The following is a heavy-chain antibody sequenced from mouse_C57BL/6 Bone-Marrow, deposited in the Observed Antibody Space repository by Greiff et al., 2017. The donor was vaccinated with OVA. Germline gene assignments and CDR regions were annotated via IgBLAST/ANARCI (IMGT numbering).Heavy chain of an antibody. CDR1: GYTFTTYP. CDR2: FHPYNDDT. CDR3: AREGGYFPWYFDV. D-gene: IGHD2-3*01. V-gene: IGHV1-47*01. J-gene: IGHJ1*03. Sequence: VQLQQSGAELVKPGASVKMSCKASGYTFTTYPIEWMKQNHGKSLEWIGNFHPYNDDTKYNEKFKGKATLTVDKPSSTAYMQLSSLTSEDSAVYYCAREGGYFPWYFDVWGTGTTVTVSS.